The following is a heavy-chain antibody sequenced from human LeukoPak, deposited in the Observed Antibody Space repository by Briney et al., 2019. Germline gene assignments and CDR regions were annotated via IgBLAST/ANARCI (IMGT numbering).Heavy chain of an antibody. J-gene: IGHJ4*02. V-gene: IGHV1-2*02. CDR2: INPNSGGT. CDR1: GYTFTGYF. D-gene: IGHD3-10*01. CDR3: ARKLVRGAFFDY. Sequence: GASVKVSCKASGYTFTGYFMHWVRQAPGQGLEWMGWINPNSGGTNYAQKFQGRVTMTRDTSISTAYMELSRLGSDDTAVYYCARKLVRGAFFDYWGQGTLVTVSS.